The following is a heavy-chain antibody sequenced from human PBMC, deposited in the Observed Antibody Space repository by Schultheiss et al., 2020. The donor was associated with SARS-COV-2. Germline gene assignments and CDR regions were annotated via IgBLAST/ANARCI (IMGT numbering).Heavy chain of an antibody. D-gene: IGHD6-13*01. Sequence: ASVKVSCKASGYTFTNYPMHWVRQAPGERLEWMGWINTGDGKTVYAQKFQGRVTIKRDTSANTASMELGSLTPQDTAVYYCARVWSSSWGNYFDHWGQGTLVTVSS. CDR3: ARVWSSSWGNYFDH. CDR1: GYTFTNYP. J-gene: IGHJ4*02. V-gene: IGHV1-3*04. CDR2: INTGDGKT.